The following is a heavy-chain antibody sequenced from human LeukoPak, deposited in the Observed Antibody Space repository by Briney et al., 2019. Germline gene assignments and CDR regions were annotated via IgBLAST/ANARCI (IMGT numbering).Heavy chain of an antibody. CDR2: ITGSGGST. D-gene: IGHD3-22*01. J-gene: IGHJ3*02. V-gene: IGHV3-23*01. CDR3: AKDRGAYYYDSSGYYLDAFDI. CDR1: GFTFTTYA. Sequence: GGSLRLSCGASGFTFTTYAMTWVRQAPGKGLEWVSSITGSGGSTYYGDSVKGRFTISRDNSKNTLYLQMNSLRAEDTAVYYCAKDRGAYYYDSSGYYLDAFDIWGQGTMVTVSS.